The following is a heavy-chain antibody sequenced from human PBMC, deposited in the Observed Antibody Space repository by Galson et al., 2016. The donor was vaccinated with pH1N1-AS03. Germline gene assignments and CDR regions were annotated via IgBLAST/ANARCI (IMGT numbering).Heavy chain of an antibody. CDR1: GFTFSGYW. CDR2: IKQDGSEK. Sequence: SLRLSCAASGFTFSGYWMSWVRQAPGKGLEWVAHIKQDGSEKYYVDSVKGRFTISRDNAKNTVYLEMNTLRPEDTAVYYCVKGGGYSHGFLEYYFDSWGQGTLVTVSS. J-gene: IGHJ4*02. CDR3: VKGGGYSHGFLEYYFDS. V-gene: IGHV3-7*01. D-gene: IGHD3-3*01.